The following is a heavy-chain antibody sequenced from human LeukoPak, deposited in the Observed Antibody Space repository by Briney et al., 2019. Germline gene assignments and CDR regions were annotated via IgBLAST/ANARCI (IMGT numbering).Heavy chain of an antibody. CDR3: ARITFGGFTIA. CDR2: VYYSGST. Sequence: SETLSLTFTVSGGSIGSRRSYWGWIRQPPGKGLEWIGSVYYSGSTYYNPSLIGRVTISVDTSKNQFSLKVTSVTAAETAVSYCARITFGGFTIACGQGTLVTVSS. CDR1: GGSIGSRRSY. V-gene: IGHV4-39*01. D-gene: IGHD3-16*01. J-gene: IGHJ5*02.